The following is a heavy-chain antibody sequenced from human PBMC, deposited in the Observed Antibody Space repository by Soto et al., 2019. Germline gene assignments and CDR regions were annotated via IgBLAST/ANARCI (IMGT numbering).Heavy chain of an antibody. J-gene: IGHJ4*02. V-gene: IGHV3-64*01. D-gene: IGHD6-13*01. Sequence: EVQLVESGGGLVQPGGSLRLSCAASGFIFGSYHMHWVRQTPGKGLEYVSAISTNGDSTFYANSVKGRFTISRDNSKNTLYLQMGSLRAEDMGVYYCAREGMSRPRWVFDYWGQGTLVTASS. CDR2: ISTNGDST. CDR3: AREGMSRPRWVFDY. CDR1: GFIFGSYH.